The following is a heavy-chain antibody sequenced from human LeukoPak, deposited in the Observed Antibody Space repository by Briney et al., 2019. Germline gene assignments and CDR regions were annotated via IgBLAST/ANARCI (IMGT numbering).Heavy chain of an antibody. J-gene: IGHJ3*02. CDR3: ARVIVATLDDAFDI. Sequence: PGGSLRLSCAASGFTFSSYWMSWVRQAPWKGLEWVANIKQDGSEKYYVDSVKGRFTISRDNAKNSLYLQMNSLRAEDTAMYYCARVIVATLDDAFDIWGQGTMVTVSS. CDR1: GFTFSSYW. V-gene: IGHV3-7*01. CDR2: IKQDGSEK. D-gene: IGHD5-12*01.